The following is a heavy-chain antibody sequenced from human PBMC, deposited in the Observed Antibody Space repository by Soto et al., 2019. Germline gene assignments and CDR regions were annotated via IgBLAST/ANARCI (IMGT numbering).Heavy chain of an antibody. CDR3: ARDAKMAPPLGGYWYYPMDV. J-gene: IGHJ6*02. Sequence: PSETLSLTCTVSGGSVSSGSYYWSWIRQPPGKGLEWIGHIYYTGSINYNPSLKSRVTISVDTSQNQFSLKLSSVTAADTAVYYCARDAKMAPPLGGYWYYPMDVWGQGTTVTVSS. CDR2: IYYTGSI. D-gene: IGHD3-16*01. V-gene: IGHV4-61*01. CDR1: GGSVSSGSYY.